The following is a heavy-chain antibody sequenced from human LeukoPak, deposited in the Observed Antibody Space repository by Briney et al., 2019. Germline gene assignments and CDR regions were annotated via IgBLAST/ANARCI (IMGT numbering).Heavy chain of an antibody. Sequence: ASVKVSCKVSGYTLTELSMHWVRQAPGKGLEWMGGFDPEDGETIYTQKFQGRVTMTEDTSTDTAYMELSSLRSEDTAVYYCATEPMVRGVTLYWGQGTLVTVSS. CDR2: FDPEDGET. CDR1: GYTLTELS. J-gene: IGHJ4*02. D-gene: IGHD3-10*01. V-gene: IGHV1-24*01. CDR3: ATEPMVRGVTLY.